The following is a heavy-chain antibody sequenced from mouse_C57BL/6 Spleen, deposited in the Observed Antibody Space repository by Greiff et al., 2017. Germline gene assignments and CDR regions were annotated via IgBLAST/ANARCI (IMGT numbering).Heavy chain of an antibody. CDR1: GFNIKDYY. V-gene: IGHV14-1*01. Sequence: VQLQQSGAELVRPGASVKLSCTASGFNIKDYYMHWVKQRPEQGLEWLGRIDPEDGDTAYAPKFPGKATMTADTSSNTAYLQLSSLTSEDTAVYYCTSDIKLLRDYWGQGTTLTVSS. CDR3: TSDIKLLRDY. CDR2: IDPEDGDT. J-gene: IGHJ2*01. D-gene: IGHD1-1*01.